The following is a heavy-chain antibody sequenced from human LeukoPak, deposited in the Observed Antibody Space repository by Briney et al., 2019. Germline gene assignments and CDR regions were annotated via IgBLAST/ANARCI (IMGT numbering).Heavy chain of an antibody. Sequence: GGSLRLSCAASGFTFSSYWMSWVRQAPGKGLEWVANIKQDGSEKYYVDSVEGRFTISRDNAKNSLSLQMNSLRAEDTAVYYCATVKGYAFDIPGQRTIVIVSS. V-gene: IGHV3-7*01. CDR1: GFTFSSYW. CDR2: IKQDGSEK. D-gene: IGHD1-1*01. CDR3: ATVKGYAFDI. J-gene: IGHJ3*02.